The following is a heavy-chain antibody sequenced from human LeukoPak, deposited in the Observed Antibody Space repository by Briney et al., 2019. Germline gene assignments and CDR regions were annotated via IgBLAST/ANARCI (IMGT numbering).Heavy chain of an antibody. Sequence: GGALRLSCAHSRFSLISNYMSWVRPAPGEGLEGVSFIYRGGSTYYADSVTGGFTISRDNSKNALYLQMNSLRAEDTAVYYCASAGCSGLFDCWGQGTLVTVSS. CDR1: RFSLISNY. CDR2: IYRGGST. D-gene: IGHD2-15*01. J-gene: IGHJ4*02. V-gene: IGHV3-53*01. CDR3: ASAGCSGLFDC.